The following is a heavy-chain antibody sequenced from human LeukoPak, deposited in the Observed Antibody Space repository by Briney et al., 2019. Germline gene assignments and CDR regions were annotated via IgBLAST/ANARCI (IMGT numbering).Heavy chain of an antibody. V-gene: IGHV4-59*01. CDR1: GGSISSYY. CDR3: ARHAYGGTYTYGLDI. Sequence: SETLSLTCTVSGGSISSYYWNWMRQPPGKGLEWFGYLYNSGSTNYNPSLKSRLTISVDMSKNQLSLKLSSVTAADTAVYYCARHAYGGTYTYGLDIWGQGTMVTVSS. D-gene: IGHD1-26*01. J-gene: IGHJ3*02. CDR2: LYNSGST.